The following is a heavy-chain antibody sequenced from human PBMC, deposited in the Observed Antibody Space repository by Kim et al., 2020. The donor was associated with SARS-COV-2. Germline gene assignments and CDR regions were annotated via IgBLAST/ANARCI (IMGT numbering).Heavy chain of an antibody. CDR3: AKRFDY. J-gene: IGHJ4*02. Sequence: GSVRSTYYADSVKGRFTISRDKSKNTLYLQMNSLRAEDTAVYYCAKRFDYWGQGTLVTVSS. V-gene: IGHV3-23*01. CDR2: GSVRST.